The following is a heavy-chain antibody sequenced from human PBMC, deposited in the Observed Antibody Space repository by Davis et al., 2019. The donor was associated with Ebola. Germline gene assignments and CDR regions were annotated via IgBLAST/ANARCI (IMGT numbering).Heavy chain of an antibody. CDR3: VRDLRGWGDFDY. D-gene: IGHD3-10*01. V-gene: IGHV3-48*02. CDR1: GFTFSSYS. CDR2: ISGSGNNI. J-gene: IGHJ4*02. Sequence: GGSLRLSCVTSGFTFSSYSMNWVRQAPGKGLEWVSYISGSGNNIYYADSVKGRFTISRDNAKNSLSLQMNSLRDEDTAVYYCVRDLRGWGDFDYWGQGTLVTVSS.